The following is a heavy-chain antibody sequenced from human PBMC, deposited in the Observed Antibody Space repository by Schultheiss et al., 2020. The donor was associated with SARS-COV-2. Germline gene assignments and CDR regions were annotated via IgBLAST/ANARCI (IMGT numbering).Heavy chain of an antibody. V-gene: IGHV3-30-3*01. Sequence: GGSLRLSCAASGFTFSSYAMHWVRQAPGKGLEWVAVISYDGSNKYYADSVKGRFTISRDNSKNTLYLQMNSLRAEDTAVYYCAKGYCSGGSCYSAALFYYYGMDVWGQGTTVTVSS. CDR3: AKGYCSGGSCYSAALFYYYGMDV. CDR1: GFTFSSYA. J-gene: IGHJ6*02. CDR2: ISYDGSNK. D-gene: IGHD2-15*01.